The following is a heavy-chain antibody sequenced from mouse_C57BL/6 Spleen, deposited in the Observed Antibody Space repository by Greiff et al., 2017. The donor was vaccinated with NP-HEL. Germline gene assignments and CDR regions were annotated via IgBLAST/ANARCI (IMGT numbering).Heavy chain of an antibody. CDR2: IHPNSGST. CDR1: GYTFTSYW. J-gene: IGHJ2*01. CDR3: AREGGTGFDY. V-gene: IGHV1-64*01. Sequence: VQLQQSGAELVKPGASVKLSCKASGYTFTSYWMHWVKQRPGQGLEWIGMIHPNSGSTNYNEKFKSKATLTVDKSSSTAYMQLSSLTSEDSAVYYCAREGGTGFDYWGQGTTLTVSS. D-gene: IGHD4-1*01.